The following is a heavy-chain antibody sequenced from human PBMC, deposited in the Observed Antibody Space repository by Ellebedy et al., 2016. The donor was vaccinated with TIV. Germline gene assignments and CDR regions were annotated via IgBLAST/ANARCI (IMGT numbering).Heavy chain of an antibody. Sequence: GESLKISXAASGFTFSTYWMHWVRQAPGKGLVWVSRISGDGSSTIYADSVRGRFTISRDNARNTLYLQMNSLRAEDTAVYYCVRDGGIAAALDAFDIWGQGTMVAVSS. CDR3: VRDGGIAAALDAFDI. D-gene: IGHD6-13*01. CDR1: GFTFSTYW. CDR2: ISGDGSST. V-gene: IGHV3-74*01. J-gene: IGHJ3*02.